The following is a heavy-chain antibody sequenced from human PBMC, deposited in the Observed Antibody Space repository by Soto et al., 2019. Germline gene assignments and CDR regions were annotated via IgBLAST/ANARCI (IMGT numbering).Heavy chain of an antibody. Sequence: EVHLVESGGGLIQPGGSLTLSCAAAGFAVSNTYMSWVRQAPGGGLEWVSSIYSDGTTCYADSVKGRFTISRDTSKNTLSLQMNSLRAEDTAVYYCARDCSGGSCYPALGAWGQGTLVTVSS. CDR2: IYSDGTT. CDR1: GFAVSNTY. CDR3: ARDCSGGSCYPALGA. J-gene: IGHJ5*02. D-gene: IGHD2-15*01. V-gene: IGHV3-53*01.